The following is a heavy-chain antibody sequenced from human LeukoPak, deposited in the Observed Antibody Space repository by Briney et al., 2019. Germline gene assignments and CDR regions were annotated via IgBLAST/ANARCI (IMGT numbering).Heavy chain of an antibody. CDR1: GGSISSYY. J-gene: IGHJ4*02. Sequence: PSETLSLTCTVSGGSISSYYWSWIRQPPGKGLEWIGYIYYSGSTNYNPSLKSRVTISVDTSKNQFSLKLSSVTAADTAVYYCARQTYGSGSYYIDYWGQGTLVTVSS. V-gene: IGHV4-59*01. D-gene: IGHD3-10*01. CDR3: ARQTYGSGSYYIDY. CDR2: IYYSGST.